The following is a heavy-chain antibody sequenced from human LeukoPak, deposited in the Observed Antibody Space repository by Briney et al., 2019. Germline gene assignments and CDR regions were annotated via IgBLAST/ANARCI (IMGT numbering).Heavy chain of an antibody. D-gene: IGHD4-23*01. CDR2: INQNGTEK. CDR3: ASLPVVTPDFDY. V-gene: IGHV3-7*01. Sequence: VGNINQNGTEKYSVDSVKGRFTISRDNSKNTLYLQMNSLRAEDTAVYYCASLPVVTPDFDYWGQGTLVTVSS. J-gene: IGHJ4*02.